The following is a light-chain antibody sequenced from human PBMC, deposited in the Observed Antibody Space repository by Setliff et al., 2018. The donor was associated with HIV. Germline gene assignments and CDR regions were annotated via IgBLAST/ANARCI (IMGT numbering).Light chain of an antibody. Sequence: QSALTQPASVSGSPGQSIIISCTGTSSDIGGHNYVSWYQQHPGKAPKLMISEVSNRPSGVSNRFSGSKSGNTASLTISGLQPEDEADYYCSSYSSSRPRVFGTGTKVTVL. CDR2: EVS. CDR1: SSDIGGHNY. J-gene: IGLJ1*01. V-gene: IGLV2-14*01. CDR3: SSYSSSRPRV.